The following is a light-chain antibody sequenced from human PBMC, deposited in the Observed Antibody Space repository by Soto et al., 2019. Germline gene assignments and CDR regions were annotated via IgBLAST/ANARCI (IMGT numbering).Light chain of an antibody. CDR3: QQYYSTPAR. J-gene: IGKJ4*01. Sequence: DIVMTQSPDSLAVSLGERATINCKSSQSVLYSSNNKNYLAWYQQKPGQPPKLLIYWASTRESGVPDRFSGSGSGTDFTLTITSMQAEDVAVYSCQQYYSTPARFGGGTKVDI. V-gene: IGKV4-1*01. CDR1: QSVLYSSNNKNY. CDR2: WAS.